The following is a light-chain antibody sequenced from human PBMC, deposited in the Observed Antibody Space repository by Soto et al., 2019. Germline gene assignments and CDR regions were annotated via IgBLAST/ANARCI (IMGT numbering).Light chain of an antibody. CDR1: SSDIGAYNY. CDR2: EVS. CDR3: SSYTTSSTYV. J-gene: IGLJ1*01. Sequence: QSVLTQPASVSGSPGQSLTISCTGTSSDIGAYNYVSWYQQHPGKVPKLMIYEVSNRPSGVSNRFSGSKSGNTASLTISGLQAEDEADYYCSSYTTSSTYVFGTGTQLTVL. V-gene: IGLV2-14*01.